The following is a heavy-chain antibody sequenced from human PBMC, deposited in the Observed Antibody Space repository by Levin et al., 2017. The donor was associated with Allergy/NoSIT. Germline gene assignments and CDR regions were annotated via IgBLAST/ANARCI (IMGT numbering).Heavy chain of an antibody. V-gene: IGHV4-59*01. CDR1: GGSISSYY. D-gene: IGHD6-19*01. CDR2: IYYSGST. J-gene: IGHJ3*02. Sequence: SETLSLTCTVSGGSISSYYWSWIRQPPGKGLEWIGYIYYSGSTNYNPSLKSRVTISVDTSKNQFSLKLSSVTAADTAVYYCARQSLVTGAFDIWGPSTMVTVSS. CDR3: ARQSLVTGAFDI.